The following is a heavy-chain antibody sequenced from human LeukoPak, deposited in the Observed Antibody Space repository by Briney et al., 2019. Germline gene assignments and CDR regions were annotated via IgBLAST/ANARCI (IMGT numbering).Heavy chain of an antibody. CDR1: GFTFSSYW. CDR2: INQDGSEQ. Sequence: PGGSLRLSCAASGFTFSSYWMSWVRQAPGKGLEWVANINQDGSEQYYVDSVKGRFTVSRDNAKNSLYLQVNSLRAEDTAVYYCARIRILVSLDYWGQGTLVTVSS. D-gene: IGHD2-8*02. J-gene: IGHJ4*02. CDR3: ARIRILVSLDY. V-gene: IGHV3-7*01.